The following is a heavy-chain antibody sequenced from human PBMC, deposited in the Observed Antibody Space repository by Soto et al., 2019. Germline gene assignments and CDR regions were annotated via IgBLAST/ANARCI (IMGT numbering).Heavy chain of an antibody. CDR3: ARDNRHSGDLSLVSY. V-gene: IGHV3-33*01. CDR1: GFTFSLYA. Sequence: PGGYLRLSCAASGFTFSLYAFHWVRQATGKGLEWVAVVWYAGTKKYYADSVRGRFTIYRDNSENTLYLKMNSLRPEDTAVYYCARDNRHSGDLSLVSYWAQGARVTVFS. J-gene: IGHJ4*02. D-gene: IGHD3-16*01. CDR2: VWYAGTKK.